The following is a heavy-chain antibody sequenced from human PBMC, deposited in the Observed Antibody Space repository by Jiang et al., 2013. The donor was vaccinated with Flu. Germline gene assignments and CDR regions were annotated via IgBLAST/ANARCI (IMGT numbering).Heavy chain of an antibody. CDR2: IYPGDSDT. CDR1: GYSFTSYW. D-gene: IGHD3-10*01. V-gene: IGHV5-51*01. CDR3: ARLPSSFSMVRGSRKNYYFDY. J-gene: IGHJ4*02. Sequence: SGAEVKKPGESLKISCKGSGYSFTSYWIGWVRQMPGKGLEWMGIIYPGDSDTRYSPSFQGQVTISADKSISTAYLQWSSLKASDTAMYYCARLPSSFSMVRGSRKNYYFDYWGQGTLVTVSS.